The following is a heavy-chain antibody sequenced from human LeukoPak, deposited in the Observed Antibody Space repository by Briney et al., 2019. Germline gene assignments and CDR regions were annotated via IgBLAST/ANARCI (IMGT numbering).Heavy chain of an antibody. J-gene: IGHJ6*04. CDR3: ASNCGGDCY. CDR1: GFTFSGYS. Sequence: GGSLRLSCAASGFTFSGYSLHWVRQAPGKGLEWVAFISYDGSNKYYGDSVKGRFTISRDNSKNTLYLQMNSLRVEDTAMYYCASNCGGDCYWGKGTTVTVSS. V-gene: IGHV3-30-3*01. CDR2: ISYDGSNK. D-gene: IGHD2-21*01.